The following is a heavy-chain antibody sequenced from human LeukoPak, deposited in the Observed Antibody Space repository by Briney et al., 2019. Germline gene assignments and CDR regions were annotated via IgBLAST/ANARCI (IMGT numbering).Heavy chain of an antibody. V-gene: IGHV3-33*01. J-gene: IGHJ3*02. Sequence: PGGSLRLSCAASGFTFSSYGMHWVRQAPGNGLEWVAVIWYDGSNKYYADSVKGRFTISRDNSKNTLYLQMNSLRAEDTAVYYCARDPHAFDIWGQGTMVTVSS. CDR3: ARDPHAFDI. CDR1: GFTFSSYG. CDR2: IWYDGSNK.